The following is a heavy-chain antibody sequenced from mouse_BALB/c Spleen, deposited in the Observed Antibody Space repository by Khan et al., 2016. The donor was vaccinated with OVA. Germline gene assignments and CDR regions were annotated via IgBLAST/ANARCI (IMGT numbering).Heavy chain of an antibody. D-gene: IGHD1-1*01. V-gene: IGHV3-6*02. Sequence: QLQESGPGLVKPSQSLSLTCSVTGYSITSYYYWYCIRPFPGNKLEWMGYISYDGSNNYNPSLKNRISITRDTSKSQFFLKLNCLTTEDTAIYYCARDEDSSSYPAWFAYWGQGTLVTVSA. CDR2: ISYDGSN. CDR1: GYSITSYYY. J-gene: IGHJ3*01. CDR3: ARDEDSSSYPAWFAY.